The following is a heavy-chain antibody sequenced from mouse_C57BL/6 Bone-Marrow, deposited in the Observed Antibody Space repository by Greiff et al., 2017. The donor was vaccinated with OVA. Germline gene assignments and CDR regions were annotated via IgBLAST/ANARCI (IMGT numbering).Heavy chain of an antibody. Sequence: EVKLVESGGGLVKPGGSLKLSCAASGFTFSDYGMHWVRQAPEKGLEWVAYISSGSSTIYYADTVKGRFTISRDNAKNTLFLQMTSLRSEDTAMYYCAPYYFGGYFDVWGTGTTVTVSS. D-gene: IGHD1-1*01. V-gene: IGHV5-17*01. CDR1: GFTFSDYG. J-gene: IGHJ1*03. CDR3: APYYFGGYFDV. CDR2: ISSGSSTI.